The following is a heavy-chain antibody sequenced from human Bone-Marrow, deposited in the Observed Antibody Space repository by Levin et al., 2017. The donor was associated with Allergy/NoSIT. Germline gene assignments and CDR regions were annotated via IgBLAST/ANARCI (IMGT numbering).Heavy chain of an antibody. CDR2: IYPGDSDT. J-gene: IGHJ3*02. Sequence: GGSLRLSCQGSGYTFTNYWIGWVRQMPGKGLELMGIIYPGDSDTRYSPSFQGQVTISADKSISTAYLEWDRLKASDTAMYFCASGSPTYSGSYPPNPFDIWGQGTLVTVSS. CDR1: GYTFTNYW. CDR3: ASGSPTYSGSYPPNPFDI. V-gene: IGHV5-51*01. D-gene: IGHD1-26*01.